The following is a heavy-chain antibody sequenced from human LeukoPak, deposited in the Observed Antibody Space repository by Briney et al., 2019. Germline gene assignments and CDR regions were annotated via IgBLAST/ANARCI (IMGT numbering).Heavy chain of an antibody. CDR1: GFSLSTSGMC. D-gene: IGHD4-23*01. CDR3: ARIVYAPYYGGNSVSSAFDI. V-gene: IGHV2-70*11. J-gene: IGHJ3*02. CDR2: IDWDDDK. Sequence: SGPALVKPTQTLTLTCTFSGFSLSTSGMCVSWIRQPPGKALEWLARIDWDDDKYYSTSLKTRLTISKDTSKSQVVLTMTNMDPVDTATYYCARIVYAPYYGGNSVSSAFDIWGQGTMVTVSS.